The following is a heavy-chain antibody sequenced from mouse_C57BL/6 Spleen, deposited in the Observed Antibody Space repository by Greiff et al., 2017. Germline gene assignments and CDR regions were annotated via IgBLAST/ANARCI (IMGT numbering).Heavy chain of an antibody. D-gene: IGHD2-3*01. CDR1: GYTFTSYG. CDR2: IYPRSGNT. V-gene: IGHV1-81*01. J-gene: IGHJ3*01. CDR3: SRGGNDGYPFAY. Sequence: QVQLQQSGAELARPGASVKLSCKASGYTFTSYGISWVKQRTGQGLEWIGEIYPRSGNTYYNEKLKGKATLTADKSSSTAYMELRSLTSEDSAVYFCSRGGNDGYPFAYWGQGTLVTVSA.